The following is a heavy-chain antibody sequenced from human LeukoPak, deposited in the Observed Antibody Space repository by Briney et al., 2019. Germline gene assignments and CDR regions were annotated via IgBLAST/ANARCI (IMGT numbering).Heavy chain of an antibody. J-gene: IGHJ5*02. CDR3: ARPYYYGSRIDP. Sequence: SETLSLTCTVSGGSISSGDYYWSWIRQPPGKGLEWIAYMYYSGSTYYNPSLKSRVTMSADTSKNQPSLKLSSVTAADTAVYYCARPYYYGSRIDPWGQGILVTVSS. D-gene: IGHD3-22*01. V-gene: IGHV4-30-4*01. CDR2: MYYSGST. CDR1: GGSISSGDYY.